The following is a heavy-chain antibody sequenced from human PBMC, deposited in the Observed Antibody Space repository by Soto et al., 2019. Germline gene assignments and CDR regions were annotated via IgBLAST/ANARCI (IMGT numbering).Heavy chain of an antibody. CDR3: ARAGGLVSSLSCFDY. J-gene: IGHJ4*02. CDR1: GGSLSSGGYY. D-gene: IGHD3-16*01. CDR2: IYYSGST. Sequence: PSDTLSLTCTVSGGSLSSGGYYWSWIRQHPGKGLEWIGYIYYSGSTYYNPSLKSRVTISVDTSKNQFSLKLSSVTAADTAVYYCARAGGLVSSLSCFDYCGQGTLVPSPQ. V-gene: IGHV4-31*03.